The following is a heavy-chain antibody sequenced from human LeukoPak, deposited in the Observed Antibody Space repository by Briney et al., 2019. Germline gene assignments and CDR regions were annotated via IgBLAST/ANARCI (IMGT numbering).Heavy chain of an antibody. CDR2: IYYSGST. CDR3: AREAYYYDSSGYYNPFHAFDI. V-gene: IGHV4-39*02. CDR1: GGSISSYY. Sequence: SETLSLTCSVSGGSISSYYWGWIRQPPGKGLEWIGSIYYSGSTYYNPSLKSRVTISVDTSKNQFSLKLSSVTAADTAVYYCAREAYYYDSSGYYNPFHAFDIWGQGTMVTVSS. D-gene: IGHD3-22*01. J-gene: IGHJ3*02.